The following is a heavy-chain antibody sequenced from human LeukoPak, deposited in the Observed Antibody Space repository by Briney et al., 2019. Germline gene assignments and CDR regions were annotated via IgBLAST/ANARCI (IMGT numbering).Heavy chain of an antibody. J-gene: IGHJ5*02. D-gene: IGHD3-10*01. Sequence: VKVSCKASGFTFTSYDINWVRQATGQGLEWMGWMNPSNGNTGYAQKFQGRVTMTRDTSISTAYMELRSLRSEDTAVYYCVRDGEGVAISVNYWFDPWGQGTLVTVSS. CDR2: MNPSNGNT. V-gene: IGHV1-8*01. CDR3: VRDGEGVAISVNYWFDP. CDR1: GFTFTSYD.